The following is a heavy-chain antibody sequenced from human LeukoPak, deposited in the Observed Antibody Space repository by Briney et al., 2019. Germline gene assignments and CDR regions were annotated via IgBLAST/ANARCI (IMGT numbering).Heavy chain of an antibody. CDR3: ARDLTEYYYDSSGYSY. J-gene: IGHJ4*02. D-gene: IGHD3-22*01. CDR1: GFTFSNYG. V-gene: IGHV3-33*01. Sequence: GRSLRLSCAASGFTFSNYGMHWVRQAPGKGLEWVAVIWYDGTNKYYADSVKGRFTISRDNAKNSLYLQMNSLRAEDTAVYYCARDLTEYYYDSSGYSYWGQGTLVTVSS. CDR2: IWYDGTNK.